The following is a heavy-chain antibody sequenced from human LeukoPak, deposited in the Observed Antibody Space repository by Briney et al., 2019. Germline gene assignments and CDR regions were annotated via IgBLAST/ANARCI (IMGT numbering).Heavy chain of an antibody. J-gene: IGHJ4*02. Sequence: GRSLRLSCAASGFTLSSYGMPWVRQAPGKGLEWVAVIWYDGSNKYYADSVKGRFTISRDNSKNTLYLQMNSLRAEDTAVYYCARDRAAGAFDYWGQGTLVTVSS. CDR2: IWYDGSNK. V-gene: IGHV3-33*01. D-gene: IGHD6-13*01. CDR3: ARDRAAGAFDY. CDR1: GFTLSSYG.